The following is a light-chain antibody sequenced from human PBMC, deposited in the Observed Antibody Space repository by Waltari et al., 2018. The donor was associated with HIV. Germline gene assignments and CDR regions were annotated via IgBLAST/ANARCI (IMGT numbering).Light chain of an antibody. CDR2: DAS. CDR1: QSVSSY. V-gene: IGKV3-11*01. J-gene: IGKJ2*01. CDR3: QQYYDVPYT. Sequence: EIVLTQSPATLSLSPGERATLSCRASQSVSSYLAWYQQKPGQAPRLLIYDASNRATGIPARFSGSGSGTDFTLTISSLEPEDFAVYYCQQYYDVPYTFGQGTKLEIK.